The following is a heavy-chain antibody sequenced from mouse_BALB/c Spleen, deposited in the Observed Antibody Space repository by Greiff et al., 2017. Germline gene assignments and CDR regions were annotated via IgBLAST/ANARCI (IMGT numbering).Heavy chain of an antibody. CDR2: INPSTGCT. V-gene: IGHV1-7*01. Sequence: QVQLQQSGAELVKPGASVKMSCKASGYTFTSYWMHWVKQRPGQGLEWIGYINPSTGCTEYNQKFKDKATLTADKSSSTAYMQLSSLTSEDSAVYYCAREDDDLCDSMDYWGQGTSVTVSA. CDR1: GYTFTSYW. J-gene: IGHJ4*01. D-gene: IGHD2-13*01. CDR3: AREDDDLCDSMDY.